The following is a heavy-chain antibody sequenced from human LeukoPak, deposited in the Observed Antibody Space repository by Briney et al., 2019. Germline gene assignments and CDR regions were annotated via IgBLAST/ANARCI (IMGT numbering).Heavy chain of an antibody. CDR1: GFTFSSYA. CDR3: AKCGSSWLIDPDY. CDR2: ISSNGGST. J-gene: IGHJ4*02. D-gene: IGHD6-13*01. V-gene: IGHV3-64*01. Sequence: GGSLRLSCAASGFTFSSYAMHWVRQAPGKGLEYVSAISSNGGSTYYANSVKGRFTISRDNSKNTLYLQMGSLRAEDMAVYYCAKCGSSWLIDPDYWGQGTLVTVSS.